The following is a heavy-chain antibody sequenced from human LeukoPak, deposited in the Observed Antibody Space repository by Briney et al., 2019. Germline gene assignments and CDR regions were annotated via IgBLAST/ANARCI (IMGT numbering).Heavy chain of an antibody. Sequence: GGSLRISCAASQFTFNLYALHWVRQAPGKGLEWVPVIRYDGTKKYYSDSVKGRFTISRDNAKNSLYLQMNSLRAEDTAVYYCAELGITMIGGVWGKGTTVTISS. CDR2: IRYDGTKK. V-gene: IGHV3-33*03. CDR3: AELGITMIGGV. D-gene: IGHD3-10*02. CDR1: QFTFNLYA. J-gene: IGHJ6*04.